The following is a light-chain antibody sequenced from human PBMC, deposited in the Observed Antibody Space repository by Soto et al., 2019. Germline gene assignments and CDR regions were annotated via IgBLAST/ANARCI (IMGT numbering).Light chain of an antibody. CDR2: EGS. J-gene: IGLJ1*01. CDR1: SSDVGSYNL. Sequence: VLTQPASVSGSPGQSITISCTGTSSDVGSYNLVSWYQQHPGKAPKLMIYEGSKRPSGVSNRFSGSKSGNTASLTISGLQAEDEADYYCCSYAGSSTYVFGTGTKVTV. CDR3: CSYAGSSTYV. V-gene: IGLV2-23*01.